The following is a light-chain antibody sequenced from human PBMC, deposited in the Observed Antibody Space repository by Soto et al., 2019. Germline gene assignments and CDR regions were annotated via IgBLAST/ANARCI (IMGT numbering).Light chain of an antibody. CDR2: GAS. CDR1: QSVISNY. CDR3: QDNCTSCT. V-gene: IGKV3-20*01. J-gene: IGKJ1*01. Sequence: EIVLTQSPGTLSLSPGERATLSCSASQSVISNYLGWYQQKPGQAPRLLIYGASTRATGIPDRFGGVGSGTGTDLTLSISRLEAEAVAEYYQQDNCTSCTFGQGTKVDIK.